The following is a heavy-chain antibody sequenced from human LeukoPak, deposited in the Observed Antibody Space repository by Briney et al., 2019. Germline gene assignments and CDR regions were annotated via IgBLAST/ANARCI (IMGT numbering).Heavy chain of an antibody. CDR1: GGSISSSNW. J-gene: IGHJ4*02. CDR2: IYHSGST. CDR3: ARSPGSTPAASFDY. V-gene: IGHV4-4*02. Sequence: SGTLSLTCAVSGGSISSSNWWSWVRQPPGKGLEWIGEIYHSGSTNYNPSLKSRVTISVDKSKNQFSLKLSSVTAADTAVYYCARSPGSTPAASFDYWGQGTLVTVSS. D-gene: IGHD2-2*01.